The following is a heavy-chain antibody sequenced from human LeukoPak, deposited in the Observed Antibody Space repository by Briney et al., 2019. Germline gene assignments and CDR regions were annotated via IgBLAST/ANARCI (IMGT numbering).Heavy chain of an antibody. D-gene: IGHD6-19*01. CDR1: GFTFSSYG. J-gene: IGHJ3*02. CDR2: ISYDGSNK. Sequence: GRSLRLSCAASGFTFSSYGMHWVRQAPGKGLEWVAVISYDGSNKYYAESVKGRFTISRDNSKNTLYLQMNSLRAEDTAVFYCAKDRSGWVEAFDIWGQGTMVTVS. CDR3: AKDRSGWVEAFDI. V-gene: IGHV3-30*18.